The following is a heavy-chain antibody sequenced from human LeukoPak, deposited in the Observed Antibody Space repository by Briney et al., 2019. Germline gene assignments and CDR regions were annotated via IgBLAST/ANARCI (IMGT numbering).Heavy chain of an antibody. Sequence: GGSLRLSCAASGFTFSSYSMNWVRQAPGKGLEWVSSISSSSTYIYYADSVKGRFTISRDNAKNSLYLQMNSLRAEDTAVYYCARGGIVGATIFAFDIWGQGTMVTVSS. J-gene: IGHJ3*02. CDR1: GFTFSSYS. D-gene: IGHD1-26*01. CDR3: ARGGIVGATIFAFDI. V-gene: IGHV3-21*04. CDR2: ISSSSTYI.